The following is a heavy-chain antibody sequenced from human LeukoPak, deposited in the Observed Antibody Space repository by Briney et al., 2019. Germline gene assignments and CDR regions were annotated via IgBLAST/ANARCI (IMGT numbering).Heavy chain of an antibody. Sequence: ASVKVSCKASGYTFTSYIISWVRQAPGQGLEWMGWINAYNGNTDYAQRVQGRVTMTTDTSTSTAYMELRSLRSDDTAVYYCARDRHIAAPVYYYYMDVWGKGTPVTVSS. CDR1: GYTFTSYI. J-gene: IGHJ6*03. V-gene: IGHV1-18*01. CDR3: ARDRHIAAPVYYYYMDV. D-gene: IGHD6-13*01. CDR2: INAYNGNT.